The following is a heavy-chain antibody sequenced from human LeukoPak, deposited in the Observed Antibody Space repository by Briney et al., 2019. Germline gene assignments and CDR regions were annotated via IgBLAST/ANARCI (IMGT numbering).Heavy chain of an antibody. J-gene: IGHJ3*02. V-gene: IGHV3-74*01. Sequence: GGSLRLSCVASGFAFSSNWMHWVRQAPGKGLVWVSRINRDGSSTGYAESVKGRFAISRDNAKNTLYLQMNSLRAEDTAVYYCARDNWAGYSSSWYPDAFDIWGQGTMVTVSS. CDR3: ARDNWAGYSSSWYPDAFDI. CDR1: GFAFSSNW. CDR2: INRDGSST. D-gene: IGHD6-13*01.